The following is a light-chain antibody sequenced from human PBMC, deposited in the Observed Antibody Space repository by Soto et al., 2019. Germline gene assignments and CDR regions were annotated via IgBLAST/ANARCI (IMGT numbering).Light chain of an antibody. CDR2: DVS. V-gene: IGLV2-14*03. J-gene: IGLJ1*01. CDR3: SSYTRGSTFYV. CDR1: SRDVGAYNY. Sequence: QSALTQPASVSGSPGQSITISCTGTSRDVGAYNYVSWYQQHPGKAPKLIIYDVSNRPSGVSGRFSGSKSGNTASLIISGLQAEDEADYYCSSYTRGSTFYVFGAGTKLTVL.